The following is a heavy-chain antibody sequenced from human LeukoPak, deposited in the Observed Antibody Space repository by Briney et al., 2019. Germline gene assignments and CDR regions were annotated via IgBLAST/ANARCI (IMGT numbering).Heavy chain of an antibody. D-gene: IGHD4-17*01. CDR3: TKSYSDYYFYYYMDV. Sequence: GGSLRLSCAASGFTFSSFAMSWVRQAPGKGLEWVSAISGSGGSTHYADSVKGRFTISRDTSKNTVYLQMNSLRTEDTAVYYCTKSYSDYYFYYYMDVWGKGTTVTISS. V-gene: IGHV3-23*01. CDR2: ISGSGGST. CDR1: GFTFSSFA. J-gene: IGHJ6*03.